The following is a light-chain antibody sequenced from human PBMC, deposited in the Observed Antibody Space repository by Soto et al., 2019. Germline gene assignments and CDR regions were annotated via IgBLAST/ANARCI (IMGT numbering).Light chain of an antibody. V-gene: IGKV3-15*01. CDR3: QQYNNWWT. CDR1: QSVANS. J-gene: IGKJ1*01. CDR2: SAS. Sequence: EIVMTQSPDTLSVSPGERATLSCRASQSVANSIAWYQQKPGQAPRLLIYSASTRATGIPARFSGSGSGTGFTLTISSLQSEDFAVYYCQQYNNWWTFGQGT.